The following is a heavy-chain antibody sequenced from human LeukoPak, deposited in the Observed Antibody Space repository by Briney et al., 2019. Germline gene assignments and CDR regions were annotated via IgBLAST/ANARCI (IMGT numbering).Heavy chain of an antibody. CDR3: ARGEVTGDL. J-gene: IGHJ3*01. CDR2: ITGSGDNT. V-gene: IGHV3-23*01. Sequence: GGSLRLSCAASGFIFSNYAMTWVRQAPGKGLEWVSAITGSGDNTYYADSVKGRFSISRDNSKNTLYLRMNSLRAEDTAVYYCARGEVTGDLWGQGTMVTVSS. CDR1: GFIFSNYA. D-gene: IGHD5-18*01.